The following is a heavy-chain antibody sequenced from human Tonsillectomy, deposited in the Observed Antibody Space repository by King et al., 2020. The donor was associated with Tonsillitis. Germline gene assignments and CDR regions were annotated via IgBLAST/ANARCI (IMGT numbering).Heavy chain of an antibody. Sequence: QLQESGPGLVKPSETLSLNCTVSGGSISTYYWSWIRQPPGKGLEWIGYIYYSGSTNYNPSLKSRVTLSVDTPKNQFSLKLRSVTAADTAAYYCARARGKQLGLFDYWGQGTLVTVSS. CDR1: GGSISTYY. CDR2: IYYSGST. CDR3: ARARGKQLGLFDY. V-gene: IGHV4-59*01. D-gene: IGHD6-6*01. J-gene: IGHJ4*02.